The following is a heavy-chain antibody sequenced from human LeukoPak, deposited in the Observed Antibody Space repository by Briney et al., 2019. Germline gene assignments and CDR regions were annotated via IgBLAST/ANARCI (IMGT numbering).Heavy chain of an antibody. Sequence: ASVKVSCKASGYTFTSYDINWVRQATGQGLEWMGWMNPNSGNTGYAQKFQGRVTMTRNTSISTAYMELSRLRSDDTAVYYCARDGEYQLLYWFDPRGQGTLVTVSS. CDR2: MNPNSGNT. CDR1: GYTFTSYD. CDR3: ARDGEYQLLYWFDP. J-gene: IGHJ5*02. D-gene: IGHD2-2*01. V-gene: IGHV1-8*01.